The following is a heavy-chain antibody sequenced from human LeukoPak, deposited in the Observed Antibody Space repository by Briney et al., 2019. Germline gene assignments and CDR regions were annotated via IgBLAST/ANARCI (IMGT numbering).Heavy chain of an antibody. D-gene: IGHD3-10*01. V-gene: IGHV1-18*01. CDR2: ISASNGNT. J-gene: IGHJ4*02. CDR1: GYSFTTYG. CDR3: ARDISELWFGDLLYYHDY. Sequence: KPGASVKVSCKASGYSFTTYGISWVRQAPGQGLEWMGWISASNGNTDYAQKLQGRLTMTTDTSTSTAYMELRSLRSDDTAVYYCARDISELWFGDLLYYHDYWGQGTLVSVSS.